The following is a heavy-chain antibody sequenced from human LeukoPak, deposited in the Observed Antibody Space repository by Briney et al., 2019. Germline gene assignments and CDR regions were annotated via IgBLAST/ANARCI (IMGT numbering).Heavy chain of an antibody. J-gene: IGHJ4*02. Sequence: ASVEVSCKASGYTFTGYYMHWVRQAPGQGLEWMGWINPNSGGTNYAQKFQGRVTMTRDTSISTAYMELSRLRSDDTAVYYCARGHFGRYCSGGSCYLDYWGQGTLVTVSS. V-gene: IGHV1-2*02. CDR1: GYTFTGYY. CDR2: INPNSGGT. D-gene: IGHD2-15*01. CDR3: ARGHFGRYCSGGSCYLDY.